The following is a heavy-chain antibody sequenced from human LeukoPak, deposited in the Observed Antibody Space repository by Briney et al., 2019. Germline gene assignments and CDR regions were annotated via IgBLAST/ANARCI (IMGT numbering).Heavy chain of an antibody. CDR3: ARDHSNYAYYNYMDV. V-gene: IGHV1-2*02. CDR1: GYTFTGYY. CDR2: INPNSGGT. D-gene: IGHD4-11*01. Sequence: ASVKVSCKASGYTFTGYYMHWVRQAPGQGLEWMGWINPNSGGTNYAQKFQGRVTMTRDTSISTAYMELSRLRSDDTAVYYCARDHSNYAYYNYMDVWGKGTTVTVSS. J-gene: IGHJ6*03.